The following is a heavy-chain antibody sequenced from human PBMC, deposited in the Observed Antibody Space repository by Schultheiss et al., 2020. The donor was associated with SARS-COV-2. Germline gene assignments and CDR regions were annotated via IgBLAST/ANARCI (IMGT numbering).Heavy chain of an antibody. CDR1: GYTFTSYG. V-gene: IGHV1-18*01. D-gene: IGHD6-13*01. J-gene: IGHJ6*02. CDR3: ARGPAAAAYGMDV. CDR2: ISAYNGNT. Sequence: ASVKVSCKASGYTFTSYGISWVRQAPGQGLEWMGWISAYNGNTNYAQNLQGRVTMTTDTSTTTTYMEMRSLRSDDTAVYYCARGPAAAAYGMDVWGQGTTVTVSS.